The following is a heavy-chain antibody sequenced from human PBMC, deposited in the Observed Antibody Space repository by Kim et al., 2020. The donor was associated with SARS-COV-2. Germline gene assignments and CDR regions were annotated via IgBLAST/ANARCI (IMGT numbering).Heavy chain of an antibody. CDR1: GFTFWGYT. Sequence: GGSLRLSCAASGFTFWGYTMNWVRQAPGKGLEWVSLFYGGADATRYADSVKGRFTISRDNSKNTLSLQMTTLRVEDTAVYYCVKGTGFILPSDSTYNLDVWGQGTAVIVSS. CDR3: VKGTGFILPSDSTYNLDV. V-gene: IGHV3-23*03. CDR2: FYGGADAT. D-gene: IGHD1-26*01. J-gene: IGHJ6*02.